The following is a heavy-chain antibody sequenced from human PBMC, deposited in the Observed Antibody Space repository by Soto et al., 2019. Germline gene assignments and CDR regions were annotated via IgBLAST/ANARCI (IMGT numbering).Heavy chain of an antibody. CDR1: GGTFSSYA. CDR3: ARDLHSSTFDY. CDR2: IIPILGTA. V-gene: IGHV1-69*11. Sequence: QVQLVQSGAEVKKPGSSVKVSWKASGGTFSSYAISWVRQAPGQGLEWMGGIIPILGTANYAQKFQGRVTITADESTTTAYTELSSLRSENTAVYYGARDLHSSTFDYWCQETLVIVSS. D-gene: IGHD6-13*01. J-gene: IGHJ4*02.